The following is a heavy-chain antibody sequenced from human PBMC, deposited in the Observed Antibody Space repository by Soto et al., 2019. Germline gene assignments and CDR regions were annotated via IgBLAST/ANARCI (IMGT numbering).Heavy chain of an antibody. CDR2: IYYSGST. CDR3: ARDPYGDYYFDY. Sequence: LSLTCTVSGGSLSSYYWSWIRQPPGKGLEWIGYIYYSGSTNYNPSLKSRVTISVDTSKNQFSLKLSSVTAADTAVYYCARDPYGDYYFDYWGQGTLVTVS. CDR1: GGSLSSYY. V-gene: IGHV4-59*01. J-gene: IGHJ4*02. D-gene: IGHD4-17*01.